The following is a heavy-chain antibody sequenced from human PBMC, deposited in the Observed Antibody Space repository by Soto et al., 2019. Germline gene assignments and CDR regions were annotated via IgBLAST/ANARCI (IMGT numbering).Heavy chain of an antibody. CDR1: GYTFTSFG. CDR3: ARGAESIAARREQHAFDL. J-gene: IGHJ3*01. CDR2: ISPFGYT. Sequence: ASVKVSCKTSGYTFTSFGISWVRQAPGQGLEWMAWISPFGYTNYAQKFKGRVIVTTDTSTSTAYMEMRSLRSDDTAVYFCARGAESIAARREQHAFDLWGQGTMVTVSS. D-gene: IGHD6-6*01. V-gene: IGHV1-18*01.